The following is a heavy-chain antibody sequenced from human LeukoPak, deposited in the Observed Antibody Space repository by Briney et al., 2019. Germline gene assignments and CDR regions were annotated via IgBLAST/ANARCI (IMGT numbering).Heavy chain of an antibody. V-gene: IGHV4-59*08. D-gene: IGHD3-3*02. CDR3: ARHVPHSEDYFDY. Sequence: PSETLSLTCTVSGDSISSYYWSWIRQPPGKGLEWIGYIYYRGSTNYNPSLKSRVTISVDTSNNRFSLKLSSVTAADTAVYYCARHVPHSEDYFDYWGQGTLVTVSS. CDR1: GDSISSYY. J-gene: IGHJ4*02. CDR2: IYYRGST.